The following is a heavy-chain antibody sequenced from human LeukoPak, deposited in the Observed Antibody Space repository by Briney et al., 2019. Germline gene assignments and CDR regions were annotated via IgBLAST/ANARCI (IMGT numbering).Heavy chain of an antibody. D-gene: IGHD2-21*02. CDR3: ARGSVVTTYYYYYYYMDV. V-gene: IGHV4-34*01. Sequence: KPSETLSLTCAVYGGSFSGYYWSWIRQPPGKGLEWIGEINHSGSTNYNPSLKSRVTISVDTSKNQFSLKLSSVTAADTAGYYCARGSVVTTYYYYYYYMDVWGKGITVTVSS. CDR1: GGSFSGYY. CDR2: INHSGST. J-gene: IGHJ6*03.